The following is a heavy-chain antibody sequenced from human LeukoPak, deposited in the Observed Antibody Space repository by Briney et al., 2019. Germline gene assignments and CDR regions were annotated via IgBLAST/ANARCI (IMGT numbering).Heavy chain of an antibody. CDR3: ARDERAGRSGWQFDY. D-gene: IGHD6-19*01. CDR2: ISGSGGKYET. Sequence: GGSLRLSCAASGFAFATYAMAWVRQPPGKGLEWVSVISGSGGKYETYYADSVKGRFTISRDNSKSTLYLQMNSLRAEDTAVYYCARDERAGRSGWQFDYWGQGTLVTVSS. V-gene: IGHV3-23*01. J-gene: IGHJ4*02. CDR1: GFAFATYA.